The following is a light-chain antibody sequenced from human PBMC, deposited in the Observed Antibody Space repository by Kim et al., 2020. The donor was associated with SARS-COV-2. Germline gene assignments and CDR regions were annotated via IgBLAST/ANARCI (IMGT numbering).Light chain of an antibody. Sequence: QSVLTQPPSVSAAPGQKVTISCSGSSSNIGNNYVSWYQQLPGTAPKLLIYDNNKRPSGIPDRFYGSKSGTSATLGITGLQTGDEADYYCGTWDSSLSAGVFCGGTKLTVL. CDR2: DNN. J-gene: IGLJ2*01. CDR1: SSNIGNNY. V-gene: IGLV1-51*01. CDR3: GTWDSSLSAGV.